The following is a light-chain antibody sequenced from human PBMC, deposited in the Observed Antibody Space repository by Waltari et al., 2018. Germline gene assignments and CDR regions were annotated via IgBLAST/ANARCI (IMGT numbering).Light chain of an antibody. Sequence: EIVLTQSPGTLSLSPGERATLSCRASQSLTKKDFTWYQQKPGQAPRLLIYGASNRAAGIPDRFSGSGSGTDFTLTISRLEPEDFAVYYCQQYGSSVMYTFGQGTKLEIK. CDR2: GAS. V-gene: IGKV3-20*01. J-gene: IGKJ2*01. CDR1: QSLTKKD. CDR3: QQYGSSVMYT.